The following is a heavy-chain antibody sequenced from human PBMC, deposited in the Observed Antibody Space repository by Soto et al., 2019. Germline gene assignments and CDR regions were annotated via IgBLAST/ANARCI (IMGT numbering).Heavy chain of an antibody. D-gene: IGHD1-26*01. Sequence: PSQTLSLTCAISGDSVSSNSAAWNWIRQSPSRGLEWLGRTYYRSKWYNDYAVSVNSRITINPDTSQHQFSLQQNSVTPADAAVDYCARVRSPQWDWFDPWGQGTLVTVSS. J-gene: IGHJ5*02. CDR2: TYYRSKWYN. V-gene: IGHV6-1*01. CDR3: ARVRSPQWDWFDP. CDR1: GDSVSSNSAA.